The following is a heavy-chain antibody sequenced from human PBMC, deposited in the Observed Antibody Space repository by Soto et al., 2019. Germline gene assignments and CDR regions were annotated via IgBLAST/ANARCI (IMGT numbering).Heavy chain of an antibody. CDR3: ARGKATRIMITFGGVIVGDAFDI. CDR1: GGSISSGGYY. CDR2: IYYSGST. D-gene: IGHD3-16*02. J-gene: IGHJ3*02. Sequence: QVQLQESGPGLVKPSQTLSLTCTVSGGSISSGGYYWSWIRQHPGKGLEWIGYIYYSGSTYYNPSLKSRVTISVDTSKNQFSLKLSSVTAADTAVYYCARGKATRIMITFGGVIVGDAFDIWGQGTMVTVSS. V-gene: IGHV4-31*03.